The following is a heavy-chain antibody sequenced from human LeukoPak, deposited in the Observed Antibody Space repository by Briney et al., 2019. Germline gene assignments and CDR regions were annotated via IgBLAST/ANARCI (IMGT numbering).Heavy chain of an antibody. J-gene: IGHJ4*02. CDR1: GGSMSNIYY. D-gene: IGHD7-27*01. Sequence: SETLSLTCNVSGGSMSNIYYWGWIRQPPGKGLEWIGNIFYSGITYYNPSLRSRVTIAIDTSKSQFSLKLTSVTAADTAMYYCASSTGAIPGPSWYFDYWGLGTLVTVSS. CDR2: IFYSGIT. V-gene: IGHV4-39*07. CDR3: ASSTGAIPGPSWYFDY.